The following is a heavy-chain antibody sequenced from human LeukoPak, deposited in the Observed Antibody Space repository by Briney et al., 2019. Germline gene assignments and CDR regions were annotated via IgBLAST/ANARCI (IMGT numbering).Heavy chain of an antibody. CDR2: IDPDSGVT. Sequence: ASVKVSCKASGYTFTDYYIHWVRQAPGQGLEWMGRIDPDSGVTNSAQNFQGRVTMTRDRSITTAYMELSGLRSDDTAVYYCARDQARTTTWYLYMNYWGQGTLVTVSS. D-gene: IGHD3/OR15-3a*01. CDR1: GYTFTDYY. CDR3: ARDQARTTTWYLYMNY. J-gene: IGHJ4*02. V-gene: IGHV1-2*06.